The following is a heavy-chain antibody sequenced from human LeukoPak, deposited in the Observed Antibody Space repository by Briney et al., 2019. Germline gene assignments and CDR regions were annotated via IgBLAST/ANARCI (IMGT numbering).Heavy chain of an antibody. CDR2: INHSGST. Sequence: PGGSLRLSCAASGFTFGSYAMSWIRQPPGKGLEWIGEINHSGSTNYNPSLKSRVTISVDTSKNQFSLKLSSVTAADTAVYYCARSRSRPLLPPLPKSQYYFDYWGQGTLVTVSS. D-gene: IGHD2-21*01. V-gene: IGHV4-34*01. CDR3: ARSRSRPLLPPLPKSQYYFDY. J-gene: IGHJ4*02. CDR1: GFTFGSYA.